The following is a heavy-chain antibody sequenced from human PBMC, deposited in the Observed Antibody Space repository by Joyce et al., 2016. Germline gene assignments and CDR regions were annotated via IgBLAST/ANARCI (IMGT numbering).Heavy chain of an antibody. CDR3: ARQGHCSGGSCYYFDY. Sequence: EVQLVESGGDLVQPGGSLRLSCAVSGFTFSRYAMHWVRQAPGKGLEYVSTISRKGSITYYANSVKGRFTISRDNSKNTLYLQMGSLRPDDMATYYCARQGHCSGGSCYYFDYWGQGTLVTVSS. CDR1: GFTFSRYA. V-gene: IGHV3-64*01. CDR2: ISRKGSIT. D-gene: IGHD2-15*01. J-gene: IGHJ4*02.